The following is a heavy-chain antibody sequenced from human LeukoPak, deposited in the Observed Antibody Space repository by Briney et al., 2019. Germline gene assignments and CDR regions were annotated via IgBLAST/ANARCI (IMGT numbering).Heavy chain of an antibody. D-gene: IGHD3-9*01. CDR3: ARDSPLRYFDWLPNVGGYYYYYMDV. J-gene: IGHJ6*03. Sequence: SETLSLTCTVSGYSINSGYYWGWVRQPPGKGLEWSGTIYHTGTTYYNPSLKSRVTISVDTSKEQFSLKLNSVTAADTAVYYCARDSPLRYFDWLPNVGGYYYYYMDVWGKGTTVTVSS. CDR2: IYHTGTT. CDR1: GYSINSGYY. V-gene: IGHV4-38-2*02.